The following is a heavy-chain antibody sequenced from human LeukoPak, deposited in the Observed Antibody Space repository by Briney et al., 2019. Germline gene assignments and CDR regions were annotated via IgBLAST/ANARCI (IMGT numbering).Heavy chain of an antibody. CDR2: IYYSGST. Sequence: SETLSLTCTVSGGSISSSSYYWGWIRQPPGKGLEWIGSIYYSGSTYYNPSLKSRVTISVDTSKNQFSLKLSSVTAADTAVYYCARDGLAEKQWLALRWYFDLWGRGTLVTVSS. V-gene: IGHV4-39*07. J-gene: IGHJ2*01. D-gene: IGHD6-19*01. CDR3: ARDGLAEKQWLALRWYFDL. CDR1: GGSISSSSYY.